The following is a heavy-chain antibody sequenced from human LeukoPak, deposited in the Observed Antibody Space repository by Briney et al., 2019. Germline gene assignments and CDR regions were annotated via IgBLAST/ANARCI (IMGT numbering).Heavy chain of an antibody. D-gene: IGHD2-15*01. CDR1: GYTFTSYD. J-gene: IGHJ5*02. CDR3: ARDLIDCSGGSCYVNWFDP. V-gene: IGHV1-8*01. Sequence: ASVKVSCKASGYTFTSYDINWVRQATGQGLEWMGWMNPNSGNTGYAQKFQGRVTMTRNTSISTAYMELSSLRSEDTAVYYCARDLIDCSGGSCYVNWFDPWGQGTLVTVSS. CDR2: MNPNSGNT.